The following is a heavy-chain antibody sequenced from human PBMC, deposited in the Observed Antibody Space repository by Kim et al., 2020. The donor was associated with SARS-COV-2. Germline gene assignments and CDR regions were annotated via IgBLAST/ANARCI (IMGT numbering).Heavy chain of an antibody. Sequence: GGSLRLSCAASGFTFSSYAMSWVRQAPGKGLEWVSAISGSGGSTYYADSVKGRFTISRDNSKNTLYLQMNSLRAEDTAVYYCAKERAVAGLYYYYYGMDVWGQGTTVTVSS. CDR1: GFTFSSYA. CDR2: ISGSGGST. CDR3: AKERAVAGLYYYYYGMDV. D-gene: IGHD6-19*01. J-gene: IGHJ6*02. V-gene: IGHV3-23*01.